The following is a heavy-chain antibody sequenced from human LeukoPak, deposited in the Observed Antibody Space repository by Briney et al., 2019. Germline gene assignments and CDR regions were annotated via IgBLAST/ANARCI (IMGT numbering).Heavy chain of an antibody. J-gene: IGHJ4*02. V-gene: IGHV5-51*01. CDR2: VYPGVSDT. CDR3: ARLRGAAASY. CDR1: GCSFTSYW. Sequence: GGALQSSCNGAGCSFTSYWIGWGRRMPGKGGEWMVIVYPGVSDTRYSPSFQGQVTISAAKSISTAYLQWSSLKASDTAMYYCARLRGAAASYWGQGTLVTVSS. D-gene: IGHD6-13*01.